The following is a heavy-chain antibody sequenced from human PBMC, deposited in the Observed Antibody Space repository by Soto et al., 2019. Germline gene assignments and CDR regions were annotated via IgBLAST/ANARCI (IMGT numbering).Heavy chain of an antibody. Sequence: ASVKVSCKAPADTFTSYYIHWVRQAPGHGLEWMGIINPNGGETYYADSVKGRFTISRDNSKNTVYLQMNSLRAEDTAVYYCARENHKSVMIDFDYWGQGTLVTVSS. CDR3: ARENHKSVMIDFDY. D-gene: IGHD3-22*01. CDR1: ADTFTSYY. CDR2: INPNGGET. J-gene: IGHJ4*02. V-gene: IGHV1-46*04.